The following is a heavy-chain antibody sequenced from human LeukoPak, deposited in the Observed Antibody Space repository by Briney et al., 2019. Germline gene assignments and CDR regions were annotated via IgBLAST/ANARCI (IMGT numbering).Heavy chain of an antibody. Sequence: ASVKVSCKASGYIFTTYGISWVRQAPGQGLEWMGWINPNSGGTNYAQKFQGRVTMTGDTSISKAYMELSRLRSDDTAVYYCALPYYDILTGYYDAFDIWGQGTMVTVSS. J-gene: IGHJ3*02. V-gene: IGHV1-2*02. CDR2: INPNSGGT. CDR1: GYIFTTYG. D-gene: IGHD3-9*01. CDR3: ALPYYDILTGYYDAFDI.